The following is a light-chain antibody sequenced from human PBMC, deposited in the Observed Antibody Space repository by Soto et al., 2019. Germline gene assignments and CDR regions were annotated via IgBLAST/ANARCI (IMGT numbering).Light chain of an antibody. CDR3: QQYGSSSWT. J-gene: IGKJ1*01. Sequence: EIVLTQSPGTLSLSPGERATLSCRDSQSISSSYLAWYQQKPGQAPRLLIYGASSRATGIPDRFSGSGSETDFTLTISRLEPEDFAVYYCQQYGSSSWTFGPGTKVEIK. V-gene: IGKV3-20*01. CDR1: QSISSSY. CDR2: GAS.